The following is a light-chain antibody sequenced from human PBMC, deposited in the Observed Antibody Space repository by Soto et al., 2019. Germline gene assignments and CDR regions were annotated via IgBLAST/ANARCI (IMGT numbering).Light chain of an antibody. CDR3: QQYSSVPV. CDR1: QGIRNY. CDR2: AAS. Sequence: DIQMTQSPTSLSASVGDRVTITCRASQGIRNYVAWYQQIPGKAPKLLIYAASTLQSGVPSRFSGSGSGTDFTLTINGLQAEDVATYSCQQYSSVPVFGPGTKVEIK. V-gene: IGKV1-27*01. J-gene: IGKJ3*01.